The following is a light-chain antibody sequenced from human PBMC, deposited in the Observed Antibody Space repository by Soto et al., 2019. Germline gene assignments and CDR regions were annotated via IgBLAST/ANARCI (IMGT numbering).Light chain of an antibody. CDR3: CSYAGSYSWI. Sequence: QSALTQPPSVSGSPGQSVTISCTGTSSDVGGYNRVSWYQQPPGTAPKLIIYDVTKRPSGVPGRFSGSKSGNTASLTISGLRAEDEADYYCCSYAGSYSWIFGGGTKVTVL. CDR2: DVT. CDR1: SSDVGGYNR. V-gene: IGLV2-11*01. J-gene: IGLJ2*01.